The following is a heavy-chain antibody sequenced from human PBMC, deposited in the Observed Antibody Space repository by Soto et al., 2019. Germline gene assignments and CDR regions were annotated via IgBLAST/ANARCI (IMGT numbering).Heavy chain of an antibody. CDR2: IYYSGST. D-gene: IGHD3-10*01. V-gene: IGHV4-30-4*01. CDR3: ARKTYYFGSGSSLRGSFGMDV. CDR1: GGSISSGDYY. Sequence: NPSETLSLTCTVSGGSISSGDYYWSWIRQPPGKGLEWIGYIYYSGSTYYNPSLKSRVTISVDTSKNQFSLKLSSVTAADTAVYYCARKTYYFGSGSSLRGSFGMDVWGQGTTVTVS. J-gene: IGHJ6*02.